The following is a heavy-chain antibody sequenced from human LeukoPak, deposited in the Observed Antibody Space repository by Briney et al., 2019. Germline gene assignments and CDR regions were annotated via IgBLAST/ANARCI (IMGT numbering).Heavy chain of an antibody. Sequence: SETLSLTCTVSGGSISGYIWSWIRQPPGKGLEWVAYIYDNGNTNYNPSLKSRVTIALDTSKTQFSLRLNSVTAADTAVYYCVRLSVVSPHRYFDLWGRGTLVTVSS. V-gene: IGHV4-59*08. D-gene: IGHD4-23*01. CDR2: IYDNGNT. CDR1: GGSISGYI. J-gene: IGHJ2*01. CDR3: VRLSVVSPHRYFDL.